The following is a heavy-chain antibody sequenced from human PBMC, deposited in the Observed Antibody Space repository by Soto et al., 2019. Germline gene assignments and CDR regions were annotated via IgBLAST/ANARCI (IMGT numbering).Heavy chain of an antibody. J-gene: IGHJ6*02. V-gene: IGHV1-2*02. Sequence: SVKVSCKTSADIFNNYYMHWVRQAPGRGLEWMGWINPNSGGTNYAQKFQGRVTMTRDTSISTAYMELSRLRSDDTAVYYCARDQRYYDIYGMDVWGQGTTVTVSS. CDR2: INPNSGGT. CDR3: ARDQRYYDIYGMDV. D-gene: IGHD3-9*01. CDR1: ADIFNNYY.